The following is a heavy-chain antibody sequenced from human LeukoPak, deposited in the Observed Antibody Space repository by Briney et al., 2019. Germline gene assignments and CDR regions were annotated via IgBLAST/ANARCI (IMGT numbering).Heavy chain of an antibody. CDR3: ARDVDGDSFFDY. D-gene: IGHD4-17*01. J-gene: IGHJ4*02. CDR2: IKQDGSEK. V-gene: IGHV3-7*01. Sequence: PGGSLRLSCAASGFAFSYYWMTWVRQAPGKGPGCVANIKQDGSEKYYVDSVKGRFTISRDNAKNSLYLQMNSLRAEDTAVYYCARDVDGDSFFDYWGQGTLVTVSS. CDR1: GFAFSYYW.